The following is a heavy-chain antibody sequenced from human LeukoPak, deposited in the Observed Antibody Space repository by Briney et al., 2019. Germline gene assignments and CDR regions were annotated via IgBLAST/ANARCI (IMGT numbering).Heavy chain of an antibody. V-gene: IGHV3-53*01. Sequence: GGSLRLSCAASGFTVSNNYMSWVRQAPGKGLEWVSVIYSGGSTYYADSVKGRFTISRDNSKNTLYLQMNSLRAEDTAVYYCARDGYSSGWLLYMDVWGKGTTVTVSS. D-gene: IGHD6-19*01. CDR1: GFTVSNNY. J-gene: IGHJ6*03. CDR3: ARDGYSSGWLLYMDV. CDR2: IYSGGST.